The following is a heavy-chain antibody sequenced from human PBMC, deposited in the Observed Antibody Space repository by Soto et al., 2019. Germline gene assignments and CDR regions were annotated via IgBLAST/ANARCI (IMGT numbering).Heavy chain of an antibody. D-gene: IGHD6-13*01. V-gene: IGHV3-30*18. CDR1: GFIFSNYA. CDR3: AKRSPAYGDSWVEALDI. J-gene: IGHJ3*02. Sequence: QVQLVESGGGVVQPGRSLRLSCAASGFIFSNYAMHWVRQAPGKGLEGVAVISHDGGSKTYADSVKGRFTISRDNSKNTLYLQMKSLRDEDTAVYYCAKRSPAYGDSWVEALDIWGQGTMVTVSS. CDR2: ISHDGGSK.